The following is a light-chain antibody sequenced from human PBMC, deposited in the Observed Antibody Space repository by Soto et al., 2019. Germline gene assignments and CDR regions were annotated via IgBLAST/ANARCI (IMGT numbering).Light chain of an antibody. CDR2: GAS. V-gene: IGKV3-20*01. Sequence: EIVLTQSPGTLSLSPGERATLSCRASQSFSSTYLAWYRQKPGQAPALHIFGASGRATGIPDRLSGSGSGTDFALTISRLEPEAFAVYSCQQYGSSPPLTFGQGTRLEIK. CDR3: QQYGSSPPLT. J-gene: IGKJ5*01. CDR1: QSFSSTY.